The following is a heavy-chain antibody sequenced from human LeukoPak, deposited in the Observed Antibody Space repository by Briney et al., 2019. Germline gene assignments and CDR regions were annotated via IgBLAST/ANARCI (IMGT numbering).Heavy chain of an antibody. CDR1: GFTFDDYA. CDR2: ISWNSGSI. V-gene: IGHV3-9*01. J-gene: IGHJ4*02. CDR3: AKDMWEGSGYPTFDY. D-gene: IGHD5-12*01. Sequence: PGRSLRLSCAASGFTFDDYAMHWVRQAPGKGLEWVSGISWNSGSIGYADSVKGRFTISRDNAKNSLYLQMNSLRAEDTGLYYCAKDMWEGSGYPTFDYWGQGTLVTVSS.